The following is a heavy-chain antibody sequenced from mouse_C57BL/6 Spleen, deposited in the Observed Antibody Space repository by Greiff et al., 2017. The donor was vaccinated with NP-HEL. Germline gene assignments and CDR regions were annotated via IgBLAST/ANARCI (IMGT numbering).Heavy chain of an antibody. CDR3: TANCDYAMDY. CDR2: IRLKSDNYAT. D-gene: IGHD4-1*01. CDR1: GFTFSNYW. J-gene: IGHJ4*01. Sequence: EVQLVESGGGLVQPGGSMKLSCVASGFTFSNYWMNWVRQSPEKGLEWFAQIRLKSDNYATHYAESVKGRFTISRDDSNSSVYLQMNNLRAEDTGIYYCTANCDYAMDYWGQGTSVTVSS. V-gene: IGHV6-3*01.